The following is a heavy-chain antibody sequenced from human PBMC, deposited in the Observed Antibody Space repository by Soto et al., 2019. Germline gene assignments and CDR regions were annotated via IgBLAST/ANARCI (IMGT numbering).Heavy chain of an antibody. CDR2: ISAYNGNT. V-gene: IGHV1-18*01. CDR3: ARDRAPVLMVYATYYYYYGMDV. Sequence: GASVKVSCKASGYTFTSYGISWVRQAPGQGLEWMGWISAYNGNTNYAQKLQGRVTMTTDTSTSTAYMELRSLRSDDTAVYYCARDRAPVLMVYATYYYYYGMDVWGQGTTVTVSS. D-gene: IGHD2-8*01. J-gene: IGHJ6*02. CDR1: GYTFTSYG.